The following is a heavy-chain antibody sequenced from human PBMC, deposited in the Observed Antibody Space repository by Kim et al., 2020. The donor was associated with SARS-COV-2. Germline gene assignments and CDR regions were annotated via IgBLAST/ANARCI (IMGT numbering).Heavy chain of an antibody. V-gene: IGHV3-33*01. Sequence: YCADPGQGPLTNSKDDSKNTLYLQKNSLRAEDTAVYYCAREGSDPVSCIDYWGQGTLVTVSS. D-gene: IGHD3-10*01. CDR3: AREGSDPVSCIDY. J-gene: IGHJ4*02.